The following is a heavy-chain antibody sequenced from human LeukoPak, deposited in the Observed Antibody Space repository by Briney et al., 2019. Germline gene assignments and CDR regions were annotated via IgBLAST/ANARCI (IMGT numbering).Heavy chain of an antibody. CDR2: IIPIFGTA. CDR3: ARQRYCSSTSCYTGNYYYYMDV. J-gene: IGHJ6*03. Sequence: GASVKVSCKASGGTFSSYAISWVRQAPGQGLEWMGGIIPIFGTANYAQKFQGRVTITADESTSTAYMELSSLRSEDTAVYYCARQRYCSSTSCYTGNYYYYMDVWGKGTTVTVSS. D-gene: IGHD2-2*02. CDR1: GGTFSSYA. V-gene: IGHV1-69*13.